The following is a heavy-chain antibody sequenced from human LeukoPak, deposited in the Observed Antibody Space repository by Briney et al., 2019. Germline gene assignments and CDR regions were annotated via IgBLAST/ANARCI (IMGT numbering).Heavy chain of an antibody. D-gene: IGHD2-15*01. J-gene: IGHJ4*02. Sequence: PGGSLRLSCAASGFTFGVFTMHWVRQASGKGLEWIGRIRNKTNSYATAYAASVKGRFTISRNDSKNTTYLQINSLKTEDTAVYYCARPEGGGSSNFDYWGQGTLVTVSS. CDR1: GFTFGVFT. CDR2: IRNKTNSYAT. V-gene: IGHV3-73*01. CDR3: ARPEGGGSSNFDY.